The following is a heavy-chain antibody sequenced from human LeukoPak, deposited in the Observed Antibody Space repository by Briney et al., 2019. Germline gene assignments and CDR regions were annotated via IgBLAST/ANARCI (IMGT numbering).Heavy chain of an antibody. V-gene: IGHV3-7*01. CDR1: GFTFSSYW. D-gene: IGHD2-21*02. Sequence: GGSLRLSCAASGFTFSSYWMSWVRQAPGKGLEWVANIKQDGSEKYYVDSVKGRFTISRDNAKNSLYLQMNSLRAEDTAVYYRARDYCGGDCYSWLQDSDAFDIWGQGTMVTVSS. J-gene: IGHJ3*02. CDR2: IKQDGSEK. CDR3: ARDYCGGDCYSWLQDSDAFDI.